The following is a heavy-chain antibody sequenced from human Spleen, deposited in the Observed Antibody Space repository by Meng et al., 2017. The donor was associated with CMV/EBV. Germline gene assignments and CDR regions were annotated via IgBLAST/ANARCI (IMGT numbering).Heavy chain of an antibody. CDR2: ISGSDNT. Sequence: GESLKISCAASGFTFSSYAMSWVRQAPGKGLEWVSVISGSDNTYYADSVKGRFTISRDNSKNTLYLQMNSLRAEDTAVYYCARDSTMTEGQLDYWGQGTLVTVSS. V-gene: IGHV3-23*01. CDR3: ARDSTMTEGQLDY. J-gene: IGHJ4*02. D-gene: IGHD2/OR15-2a*01. CDR1: GFTFSSYA.